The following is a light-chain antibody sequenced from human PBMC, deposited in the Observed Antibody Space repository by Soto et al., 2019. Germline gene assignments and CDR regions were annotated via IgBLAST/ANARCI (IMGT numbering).Light chain of an antibody. J-gene: IGKJ2*01. CDR3: QDFGSLPYT. CDR2: GAS. CDR1: QSVTSSY. Sequence: ELVLTQSPGTLSLSPGERATLSCRASQSVTSSYLAWYQQKPGQAPRLLIYGASTRATGVPDRFSGSGSGTDFTLTISRLEPEDFAVYYCQDFGSLPYTFGQGTKLEIK. V-gene: IGKV3-20*01.